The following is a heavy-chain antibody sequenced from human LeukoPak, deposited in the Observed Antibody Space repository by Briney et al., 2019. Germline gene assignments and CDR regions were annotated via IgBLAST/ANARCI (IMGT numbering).Heavy chain of an antibody. CDR3: ARQNYGANSFDY. Sequence: GESLRISCEGSGYNFSGYWMSWARQMPGKGLEWMGRIDPSDSYTNYSPSFQGHVTISTDTSISTAYLQWSSLKASDTAMFYCARQNYGANSFDYWGQGTLVTVSS. J-gene: IGHJ4*02. D-gene: IGHD4/OR15-4a*01. CDR2: IDPSDSYT. CDR1: GYNFSGYW. V-gene: IGHV5-10-1*01.